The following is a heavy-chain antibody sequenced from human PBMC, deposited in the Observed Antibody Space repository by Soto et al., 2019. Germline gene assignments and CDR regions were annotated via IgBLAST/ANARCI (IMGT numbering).Heavy chain of an antibody. CDR2: IYSGGST. CDR1: GFTVSSNY. J-gene: IGHJ6*03. CDR3: AREASYYYYMDV. V-gene: IGHV3-66*01. Sequence: GGSLRLSCAASGFTVSSNYMSWVRQAPGKGLEWVSVIYSGGSTYYADSVKGRFTISRDNSKNTLYLQMNSLRAEDTAVYYCAREASYYYYMDVWGKGTTVTVSS.